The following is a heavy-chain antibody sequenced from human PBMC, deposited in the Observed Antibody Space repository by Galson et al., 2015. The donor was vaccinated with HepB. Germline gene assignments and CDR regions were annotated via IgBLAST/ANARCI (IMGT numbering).Heavy chain of an antibody. CDR3: ARNGLHDYGFIYYYYMDV. D-gene: IGHD4-17*01. J-gene: IGHJ6*03. Sequence: SLRLSCAASGFTFSSYWMSWVRQAPGKGLEWVANIKQDGSEKYYVDSVKGRFTTSRDNAKNSLYLQMNSLRAEDTAVYYCARNGLHDYGFIYYYYMDVWGKGTTVTVSS. CDR2: IKQDGSEK. CDR1: GFTFSSYW. V-gene: IGHV3-7*03.